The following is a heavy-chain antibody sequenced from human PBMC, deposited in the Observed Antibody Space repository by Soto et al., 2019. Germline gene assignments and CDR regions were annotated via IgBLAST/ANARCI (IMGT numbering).Heavy chain of an antibody. D-gene: IGHD3-22*01. V-gene: IGHV3-30-3*01. CDR2: ISYDGSNK. CDR3: ARDLDYYDSSGYYDY. Sequence: PGGSLRLSCAASGFTSSSYAMHWVRQAPGKGLEWVAVISYDGSNKYYADSVKGRFTISRDNSKNTLYLQMNSLRAEDTAVYYCARDLDYYDSSGYYDYWGQGTLVTVSS. J-gene: IGHJ4*02. CDR1: GFTSSSYA.